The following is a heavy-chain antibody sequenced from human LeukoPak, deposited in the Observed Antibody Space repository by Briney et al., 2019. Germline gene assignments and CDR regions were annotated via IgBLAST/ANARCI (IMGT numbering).Heavy chain of an antibody. CDR1: GFTFSSYE. J-gene: IGHJ4*02. Sequence: GGSLRLSCAASGFTFSSYEMNWVRQAPGKGLEWVSYISTSGTTIYYADSVKGRFTISRDNAKNSLYLQMNSLRAEGTAVYYCATLLTGGPWGWGQGTLVTVSS. CDR2: ISTSGTTI. CDR3: ATLLTGGPWG. V-gene: IGHV3-48*03. D-gene: IGHD2-8*02.